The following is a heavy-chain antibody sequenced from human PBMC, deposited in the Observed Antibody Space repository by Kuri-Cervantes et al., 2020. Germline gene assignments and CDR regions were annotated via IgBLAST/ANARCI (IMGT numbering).Heavy chain of an antibody. D-gene: IGHD3-22*01. CDR1: GFTFSSYG. CDR3: AKEKGITMIVVVKYYFDY. J-gene: IGHJ4*02. CDR2: ISYDGSNK. V-gene: IGHV3-30*18. Sequence: GGSLRLSCAASGFTFSSYGMHWVRQAPGKGLEWVAVISYDGSNKYYADSVKGRFTISRDNSKNTLYLQMNSLRAEGTAVYYCAKEKGITMIVVVKYYFDYWGQGTLVTVSS.